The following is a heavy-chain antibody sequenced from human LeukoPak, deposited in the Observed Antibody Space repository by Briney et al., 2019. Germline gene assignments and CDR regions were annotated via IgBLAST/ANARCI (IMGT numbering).Heavy chain of an antibody. V-gene: IGHV4-39*07. CDR2: IYYSGST. CDR3: ARGSGTVGRNWFDP. Sequence: SETLSLTCTVSGGSISSSSYYWGWIRQPPGKGLEWIGSIYYSGSTYYNPSLKSRVTISVDTSKNQFSLKLSSVTAADTAVYYCARGSGTVGRNWFDPWGQGTLVTVSS. J-gene: IGHJ5*02. D-gene: IGHD1-7*01. CDR1: GGSISSSSYY.